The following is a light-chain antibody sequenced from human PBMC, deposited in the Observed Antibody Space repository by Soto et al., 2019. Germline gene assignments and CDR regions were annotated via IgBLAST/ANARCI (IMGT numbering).Light chain of an antibody. CDR3: QHSYSSPPYT. V-gene: IGKV1-39*01. J-gene: IGKJ2*01. CDR2: GAS. Sequence: DIQLTQSPSSLSASVGDRVTITCRASQSISNSLNWYQQRPGKAPNLLIYGASGLQSGVPSRFSGSGSGTDFTLTINSLQPEDFATYYCQHSYSSPPYTFGQGTKLEIK. CDR1: QSISNS.